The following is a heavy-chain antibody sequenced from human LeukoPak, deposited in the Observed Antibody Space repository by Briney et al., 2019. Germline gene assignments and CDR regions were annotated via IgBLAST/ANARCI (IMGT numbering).Heavy chain of an antibody. CDR3: ARDTTARYYYDSSGYSGSDY. Sequence: ASVKVSCKASGYTFTGYYMHWVRQAPGQGLEWMGWISAYNGNTNYAQKLQGRVTMTTDTSTSTAYMELRSLRSDDTAVYYCARDTTARYYYDSSGYSGSDYWGQGTLVTVSS. CDR2: ISAYNGNT. V-gene: IGHV1-18*04. D-gene: IGHD3-22*01. CDR1: GYTFTGYY. J-gene: IGHJ4*02.